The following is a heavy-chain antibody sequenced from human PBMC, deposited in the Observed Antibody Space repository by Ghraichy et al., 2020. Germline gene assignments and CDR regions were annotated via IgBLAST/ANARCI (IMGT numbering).Heavy chain of an antibody. Sequence: SETLSLTCTVSGGSISSSSYYWGWIRQPPGKGLEWIGSIYYSGSTYYNPSLKSRVTISVDTSKNQFSLKLSSVTAADTAVYYCARQLFFHAFDIWGQGTMVTVSS. CDR1: GGSISSSSYY. V-gene: IGHV4-39*01. D-gene: IGHD3-3*01. CDR3: ARQLFFHAFDI. CDR2: IYYSGST. J-gene: IGHJ3*02.